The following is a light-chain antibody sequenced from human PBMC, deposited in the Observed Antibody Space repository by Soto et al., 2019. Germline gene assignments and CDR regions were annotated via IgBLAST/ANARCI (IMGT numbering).Light chain of an antibody. CDR3: QHYGSSLPIT. Sequence: ESVLTQSPGTLSLSPGERATLSCRASQSVSSNYLAWYQHKPGQAPRLLIYGASSRATGIPDRFSGSGSGTDFTLTISRLEPEDFAVYYCQHYGSSLPITFGQGTRLEIK. CDR1: QSVSSNY. V-gene: IGKV3-20*01. J-gene: IGKJ5*01. CDR2: GAS.